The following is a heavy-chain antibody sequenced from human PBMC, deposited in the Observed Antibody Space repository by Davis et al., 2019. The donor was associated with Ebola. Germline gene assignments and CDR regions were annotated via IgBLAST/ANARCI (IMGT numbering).Heavy chain of an antibody. J-gene: IGHJ4*02. D-gene: IGHD3-3*01. CDR3: TRAYYDFWSGYYNPYIDY. V-gene: IGHV3-49*02. CDR2: IRSKAYGGTT. Sequence: WIRQPPGKGLEWVGFIRSKAYGGTTEYAASVKGRFTISRDDSKSIAYLQMNSLKTEDTAVYYCTRAYYDFWSGYYNPYIDYWGQGTLVTVSS.